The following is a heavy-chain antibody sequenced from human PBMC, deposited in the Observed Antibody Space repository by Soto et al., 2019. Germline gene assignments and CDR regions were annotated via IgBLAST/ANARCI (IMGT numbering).Heavy chain of an antibody. Sequence: QVQLVQSGTEVKKPGASVKVSCKASGYTFTSYGISWVRQAPGQGLEWMGWISAYNGNTNYAQKFQGRVTMTTDPTTSTAYMELRSRRSDDTAIYFSARSSNWGHFDCWGQGTLVTVSS. CDR2: ISAYNGNT. V-gene: IGHV1-18*01. J-gene: IGHJ4*02. CDR1: GYTFTSYG. D-gene: IGHD7-27*01. CDR3: ARSSNWGHFDC.